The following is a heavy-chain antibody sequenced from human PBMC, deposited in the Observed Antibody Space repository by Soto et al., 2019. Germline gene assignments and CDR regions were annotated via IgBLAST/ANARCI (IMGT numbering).Heavy chain of an antibody. Sequence: QVQLQEPGPGLVKPSGTLSLTCAVSGGSISSSNWWSWVRQPPGKGLEWIGEIYHSGSTNYNPSLKSRVTITVDKSKNQFSLKLSSVTAADTAVYYCARDLVGGETRDAFDIWGQGTMVTVSS. D-gene: IGHD1-26*01. CDR1: GGSISSSNW. V-gene: IGHV4-4*02. CDR3: ARDLVGGETRDAFDI. J-gene: IGHJ3*02. CDR2: IYHSGST.